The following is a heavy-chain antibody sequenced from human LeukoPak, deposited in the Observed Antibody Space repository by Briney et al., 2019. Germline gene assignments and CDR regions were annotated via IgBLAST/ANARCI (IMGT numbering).Heavy chain of an antibody. D-gene: IGHD5-12*01. V-gene: IGHV4-38-2*02. CDR1: GYSITNGYY. CDR3: ARAWATRSVAFDY. Sequence: SETLSLTCTVSGYSITNGYYWGWIRQPPGKGLEWIGSIYHSGNTYYNPSLKSRVTISVDASKNQFSLKLSSVTAADTAVYYCARAWATRSVAFDYWGQGTLVTVSS. J-gene: IGHJ4*02. CDR2: IYHSGNT.